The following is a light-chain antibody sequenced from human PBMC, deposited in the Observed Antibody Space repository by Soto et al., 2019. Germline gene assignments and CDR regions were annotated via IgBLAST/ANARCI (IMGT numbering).Light chain of an antibody. CDR2: DAS. J-gene: IGKJ5*01. CDR1: QSVSNY. CDR3: QQRSNWPIT. V-gene: IGKV3-11*01. Sequence: EIMLTQSPATLSLSHGERATLSCGASQSVSNYLAWYQQKPGQAPRLLIYDASNRATGIPARFSGSGSGTDFTLTISSLQPEDFAVYYCQQRSNWPITFGQGTRLEIK.